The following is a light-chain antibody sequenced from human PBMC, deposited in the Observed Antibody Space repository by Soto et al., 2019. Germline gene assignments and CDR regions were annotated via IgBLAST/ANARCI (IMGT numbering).Light chain of an antibody. CDR1: QSVSSN. CDR3: QQYNNWPRT. V-gene: IGKV3-15*01. CDR2: GAS. J-gene: IGKJ1*01. Sequence: EIVMTQSPATLSVSPGERATLSCRASQSVSSNLAWYQQKPGQAPRLRIYGASTRATGIPARFSGSGSGTEFTLTISSLQSEYFAVYYCQQYNNWPRTFGQGTNVDIK.